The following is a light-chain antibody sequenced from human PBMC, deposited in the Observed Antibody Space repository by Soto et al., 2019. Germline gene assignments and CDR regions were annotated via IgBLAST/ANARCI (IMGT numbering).Light chain of an antibody. CDR2: DAS. V-gene: IGKV3-15*01. Sequence: EIVMTQSPATLSVSPGERVSLSCRASQSIYDKLAWYQQKPGQTPRLLIYDASTRATGIPARFSASGSGTEFTLTISSLQSEDSAIYYCQQYNHWPPITFGQGTRLEIK. CDR3: QQYNHWPPIT. J-gene: IGKJ5*01. CDR1: QSIYDK.